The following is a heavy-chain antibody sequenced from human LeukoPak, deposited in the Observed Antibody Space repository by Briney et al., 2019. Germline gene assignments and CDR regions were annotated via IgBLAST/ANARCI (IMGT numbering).Heavy chain of an antibody. CDR3: TRDKSYAPLRNPLAPPAFDI. CDR2: IRSKAYGGTT. D-gene: IGHD1-14*01. CDR1: GFTFGDYA. Sequence: KPGGSLRLSCTASGFTFGDYAMSWFRQAPGKGLEWVGFIRSKAYGGTTEYAASVKGRFTISRDDSKSIAYLQMNSLKTEDTAVYYCTRDKSYAPLRNPLAPPAFDIWGQGTMVTVSS. V-gene: IGHV3-49*05. J-gene: IGHJ3*02.